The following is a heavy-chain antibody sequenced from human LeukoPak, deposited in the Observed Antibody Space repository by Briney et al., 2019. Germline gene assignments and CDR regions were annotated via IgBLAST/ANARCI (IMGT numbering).Heavy chain of an antibody. CDR1: GGSISSGGYY. J-gene: IGHJ5*02. CDR2: IYYSGST. Sequence: SQTLSLTCTVSGGSISSGGYYWSWIRQHPGKGLEWIGYIYYSGSTYYNPSLKGRVTISVDTSKNQFSLKLSSVTAADTAVYYCARGMVAATPSLDPWGQGTLVTVSS. D-gene: IGHD2-15*01. CDR3: ARGMVAATPSLDP. V-gene: IGHV4-31*03.